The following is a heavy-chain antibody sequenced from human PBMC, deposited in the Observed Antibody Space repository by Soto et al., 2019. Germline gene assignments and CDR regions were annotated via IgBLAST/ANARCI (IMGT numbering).Heavy chain of an antibody. CDR1: GFTFSNYA. V-gene: IGHV3-23*01. CDR2: ISGSGGST. Sequence: EVQLLESGGGLVQPGGSLRLSCAASGFTFSNYAMSWVRQAPGKGLEWVSAISGSGGSTYYADSVKGRFTISRHNSKITLYLQMNSLRAEDTAVYYCAKNPLWGYTSGWYSDYWGQGTLVTVSS. J-gene: IGHJ4*02. D-gene: IGHD6-19*01. CDR3: AKNPLWGYTSGWYSDY.